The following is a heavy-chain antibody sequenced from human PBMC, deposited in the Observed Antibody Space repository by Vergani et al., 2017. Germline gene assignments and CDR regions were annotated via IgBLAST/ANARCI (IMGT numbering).Heavy chain of an antibody. D-gene: IGHD6-19*01. Sequence: QVQLQQWGAGLLKPSETLSLTCAVYGGSFSGYYWSWIRQPPGKGLEWIGEINHSGSTNYNPSLKSRVTISVDTSKNQFSLKLSSVTAADTAVYYCAGGPYSSGWYRVYYFDYWGQGTLVTVSS. V-gene: IGHV4-34*01. J-gene: IGHJ4*02. CDR3: AGGPYSSGWYRVYYFDY. CDR2: INHSGST. CDR1: GGSFSGYY.